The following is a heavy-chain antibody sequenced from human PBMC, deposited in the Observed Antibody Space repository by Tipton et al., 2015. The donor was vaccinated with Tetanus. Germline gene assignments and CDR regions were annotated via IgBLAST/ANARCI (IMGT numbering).Heavy chain of an antibody. J-gene: IGHJ4*02. CDR1: GYSFTTYW. V-gene: IGHV5-51*01. CDR3: TRAPGARPLLLRGVDY. Sequence: QLVQSGAEVKKPGESLKISCKSSGYSFTTYWIGWVRQMPGKGLEWMGIIYPGDSDTRYSPSFQDQVTISADKSINTTYLQRTSLPPSDTAIYCCTRAPGARPLLLRGVDYWGQGTLVTVSS. D-gene: IGHD3-10*01. CDR2: IYPGDSDT.